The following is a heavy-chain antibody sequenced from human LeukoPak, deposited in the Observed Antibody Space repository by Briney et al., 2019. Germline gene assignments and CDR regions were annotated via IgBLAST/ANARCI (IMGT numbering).Heavy chain of an antibody. Sequence: GGSLRLSCAASGFTFSNAWMSWVRQAPGKGLEWVSVIYTGGKTDYADSVKGRFTISRDNSKNTLFLQMNSLRGADTAVYYCVTEEVTAGAFDFWGQGTMVTVSS. V-gene: IGHV3-66*01. CDR3: VTEEVTAGAFDF. J-gene: IGHJ3*01. CDR2: IYTGGKT. CDR1: GFTFSNAW. D-gene: IGHD2-21*02.